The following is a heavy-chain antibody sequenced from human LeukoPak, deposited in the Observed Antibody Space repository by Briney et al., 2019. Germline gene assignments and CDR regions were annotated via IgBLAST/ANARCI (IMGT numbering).Heavy chain of an antibody. CDR2: IKRDGSEK. Sequence: GGSLRLSCAASGFTFTDYWMSWVRQAPGKGLEWVANIKRDGSEKYYVDSVKGRFTISIDNPKKPVYLQMNSLRAEDTAIYYCARDVSVSGMDVWGQGTTVTVSS. D-gene: IGHD5/OR15-5a*01. V-gene: IGHV3-7*01. CDR1: GFTFTDYW. J-gene: IGHJ6*02. CDR3: ARDVSVSGMDV.